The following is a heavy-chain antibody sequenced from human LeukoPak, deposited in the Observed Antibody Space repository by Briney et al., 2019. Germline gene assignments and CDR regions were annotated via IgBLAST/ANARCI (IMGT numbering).Heavy chain of an antibody. CDR1: GGSISSSY. D-gene: IGHD6-13*01. J-gene: IGHJ6*02. CDR3: ARSQQLVYYYAMDV. Sequence: SETLSLTCTVSGGSISSSYWSWIRQPPGKGLEWIGYISYSGSTNCNPSLKSRVTISVDTSKNQFSLKLSSVTAADTAVYYCARSQQLVYYYAMDVWGQGTTVTVSS. CDR2: ISYSGST. V-gene: IGHV4-59*01.